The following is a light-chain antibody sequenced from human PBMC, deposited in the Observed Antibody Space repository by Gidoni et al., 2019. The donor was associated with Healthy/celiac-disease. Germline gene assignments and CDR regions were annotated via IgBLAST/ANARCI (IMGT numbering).Light chain of an antibody. CDR3: SSYTSSSTPVV. J-gene: IGLJ2*01. Sequence: QSALTQPASVSGSPGQSITISCTGTSSDVCGYNYVSWYQQHPGKAPKLMIYEVSNRPSGVPDRFSGSKSGNTASLTISGLQAEDEADYYCSSYTSSSTPVVFGGGTKLTVL. CDR1: SSDVCGYNY. V-gene: IGLV2-14*01. CDR2: EVS.